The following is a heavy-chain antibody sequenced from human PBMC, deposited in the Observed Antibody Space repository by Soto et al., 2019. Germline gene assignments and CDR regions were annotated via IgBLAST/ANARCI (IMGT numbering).Heavy chain of an antibody. V-gene: IGHV4-59*01. Sequence: QVQLQESGPGLVKPSETLSLTCTVSGGSISSYYWSWIRQPPGKGLEWIGYIYYSGRTNYNPSLKSRVTISVDTSKNQFSLKLSSVTAADTAVYYCASYYYGMDVWGQGTTVTVSS. CDR3: ASYYYGMDV. CDR2: IYYSGRT. CDR1: GGSISSYY. J-gene: IGHJ6*02.